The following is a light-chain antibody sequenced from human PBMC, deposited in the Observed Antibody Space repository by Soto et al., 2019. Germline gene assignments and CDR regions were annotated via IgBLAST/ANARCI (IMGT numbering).Light chain of an antibody. CDR3: QQYNSVPLT. J-gene: IGKJ1*01. CDR2: DAS. V-gene: IGKV1-5*01. Sequence: QMTQSPSTLSASVGDRVTITCRASQTIHSWLAWYQQRPGQAPKVLIYDASNLEVGVPSRFSGSGSGTECTLTISSLQPDDFATYYCQQYNSVPLTFGHGTKVEIK. CDR1: QTIHSW.